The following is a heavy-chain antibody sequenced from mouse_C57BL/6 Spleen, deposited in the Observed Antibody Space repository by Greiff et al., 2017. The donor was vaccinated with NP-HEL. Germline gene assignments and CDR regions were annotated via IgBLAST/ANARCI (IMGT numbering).Heavy chain of an antibody. CDR1: GFSLTSYA. D-gene: IGHD3-3*01. CDR2: IWTGGGT. V-gene: IGHV2-9-1*01. CDR3: ARNSEGQRCDY. Sequence: QVQLKESGPGLVAPSQSLSITCTVSGFSLTSYAISWVRQPPGKGLEWLGVIWTGGGTNYNSALKSRLCISNDNSNSHVFFKLNSLQTDDTARYYCARNSEGQRCDYWGQGTTLTVSS. J-gene: IGHJ2*01.